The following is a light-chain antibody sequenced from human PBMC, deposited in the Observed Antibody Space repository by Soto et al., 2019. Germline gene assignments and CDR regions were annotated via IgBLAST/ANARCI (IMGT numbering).Light chain of an antibody. CDR3: LQFGTSPPAFT. V-gene: IGKV3-20*01. CDR1: QSVDSRF. Sequence: ESMLTQSPGTLSLSPGERATLSCRASQSVDSRFLTWYQQKPGQTPRLLIYGASIGATGIPDRFSGSGSGTDFTLIISRVEPEDSAVYYCLQFGTSPPAFTFGQGTKLEI. CDR2: GAS. J-gene: IGKJ2*01.